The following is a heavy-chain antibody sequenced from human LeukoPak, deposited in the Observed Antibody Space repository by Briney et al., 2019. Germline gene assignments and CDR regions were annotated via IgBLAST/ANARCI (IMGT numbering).Heavy chain of an antibody. CDR2: ISGSGGGT. CDR3: AKDGRTPYHFDY. J-gene: IGHJ4*02. CDR1: GFTFSSYA. Sequence: GGSLRLSCAASGFTFSSYAMSWVRQAPGKGLEWVSFISGSGGGTYYADSVKGRFTISRDNSKNTLYLQMNSLRAEDTAVYYCAKDGRTPYHFDYWGQGTLVTVSS. V-gene: IGHV3-23*01. D-gene: IGHD2-15*01.